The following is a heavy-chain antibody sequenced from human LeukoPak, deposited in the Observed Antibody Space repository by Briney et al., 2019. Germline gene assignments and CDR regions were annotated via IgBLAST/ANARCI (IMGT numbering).Heavy chain of an antibody. J-gene: IGHJ4*02. V-gene: IGHV3-53*01. Sequence: GGSLRLSCAASGFTFSSYAMSWVRQAPGKGLEWVSVIYSGGSAYYADSVKGRFTISRDNSKNTLYLQMNSLRAKDTAVYYCARVIIGDTALDYWGQGTLVTVSS. CDR1: GFTFSSYA. CDR3: ARVIIGDTALDY. D-gene: IGHD5-18*01. CDR2: IYSGGSA.